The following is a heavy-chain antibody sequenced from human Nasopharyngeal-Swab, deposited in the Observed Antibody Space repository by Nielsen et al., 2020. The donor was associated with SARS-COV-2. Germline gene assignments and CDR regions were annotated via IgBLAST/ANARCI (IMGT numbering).Heavy chain of an antibody. CDR3: ARRDWNYVFDY. V-gene: IGHV4-4*02. D-gene: IGHD1-7*01. J-gene: IGHJ4*02. Sequence: SETLSLTCAVSGGSISSSNWWSWVRPPPGKGLEWIGEIYHSGSNNYNPSLKSRVTISEDKSKNQFSLKLSSVTAADTAVYYCARRDWNYVFDYWGQGTLVTVSS. CDR2: IYHSGSN. CDR1: GGSISSSNW.